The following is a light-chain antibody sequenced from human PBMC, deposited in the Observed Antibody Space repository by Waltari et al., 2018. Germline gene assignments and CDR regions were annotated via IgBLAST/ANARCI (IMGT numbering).Light chain of an antibody. V-gene: IGLV2-23*02. Sequence: QSALTQPASVSGSPGQSLTISCTGTRSDVGSYNLFSWYQQHPGKAPKLMIYEVSKGPSGVSSRFSGSKSGNTASLTISGLQAEDEADYYCCSYAGSSTLWVFGGGTKLTVL. J-gene: IGLJ3*02. CDR2: EVS. CDR3: CSYAGSSTLWV. CDR1: RSDVGSYNL.